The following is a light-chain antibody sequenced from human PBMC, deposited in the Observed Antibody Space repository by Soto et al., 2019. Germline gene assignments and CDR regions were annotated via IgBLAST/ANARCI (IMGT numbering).Light chain of an antibody. J-gene: IGLJ2*01. V-gene: IGLV2-8*01. CDR1: SSDVGGYNY. CDR2: EVS. Sequence: QCALTQSPSASGSPGQSVTISCTGTSSDVGGYNYVSWYQQHPGKAPKLMIYEVSKRPSGVPDRFSGSKSGNTASLTVSGLQAEDEADYYCSSYAGSNNVVFGGGTKLTVL. CDR3: SSYAGSNNVV.